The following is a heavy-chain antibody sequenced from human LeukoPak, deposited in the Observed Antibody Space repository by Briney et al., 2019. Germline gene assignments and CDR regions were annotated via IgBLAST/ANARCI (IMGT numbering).Heavy chain of an antibody. V-gene: IGHV1-2*02. CDR1: GYTFTGYY. J-gene: IGHJ3*02. CDR2: INPNSGGT. CDR3: ARDGGYDSSGSNDAFDI. D-gene: IGHD3-22*01. Sequence: GASVKVSCKASGYTFTGYYMHWVRQAPGQGLEWMGWINPNSGGTNYAQKFQGRVTMTRDTSISTAYMELSRLRSDDTAVYYCARDGGYDSSGSNDAFDIWGQGTMVTVSS.